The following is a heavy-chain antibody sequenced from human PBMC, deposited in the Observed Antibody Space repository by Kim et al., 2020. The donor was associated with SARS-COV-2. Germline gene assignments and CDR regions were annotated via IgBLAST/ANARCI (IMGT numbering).Heavy chain of an antibody. V-gene: IGHV3-11*05. CDR1: GFSFSDYY. CDR2: ISSSSTYT. Sequence: GGSLRLSCEASGFSFSDYYMSWVRQAPGKGLEWVSDISSSSTYTRYEDSVRGRFTISRDNAKKSLFLQMNSLRAEDTAIYFCVRDSAYYDSSGQRDYWGQGTLVTVSS. D-gene: IGHD3-22*01. CDR3: VRDSAYYDSSGQRDY. J-gene: IGHJ4*02.